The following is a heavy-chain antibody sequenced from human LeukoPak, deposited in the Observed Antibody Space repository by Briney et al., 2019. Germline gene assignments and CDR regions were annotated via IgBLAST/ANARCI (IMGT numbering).Heavy chain of an antibody. CDR3: ARDREYTDYLHNWFDP. CDR2: ISSSGTTI. J-gene: IGHJ5*02. D-gene: IGHD4-11*01. V-gene: IGHV3-48*03. CDR1: EFTFSSYE. Sequence: PGGSLRLSCAASEFTFSSYEMNWVRQAPGKGLEWVSYISSSGTTIYYADSVKGRFTISRDNAKNSLYLQMNSLRAEDTAVYYCARDREYTDYLHNWFDPWAREPWSPSPQ.